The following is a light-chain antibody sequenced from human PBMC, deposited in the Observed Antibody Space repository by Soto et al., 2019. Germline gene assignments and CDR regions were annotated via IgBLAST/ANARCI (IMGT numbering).Light chain of an antibody. V-gene: IGLV2-23*01. Sequence: QSALTQPASVSGSPGQSITISCTGTNSDVGNYNLVSWYQLHPGKAPKLMIFEDSRRPSGVSNRFSGSKSGNTASLTISGLQTEDEADYYCCSYAGTSTYYVFGTGTKLTVL. J-gene: IGLJ1*01. CDR2: EDS. CDR1: NSDVGNYNL. CDR3: CSYAGTSTYYV.